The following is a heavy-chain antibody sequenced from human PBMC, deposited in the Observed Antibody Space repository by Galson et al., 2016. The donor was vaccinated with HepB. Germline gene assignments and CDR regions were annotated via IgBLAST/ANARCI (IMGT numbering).Heavy chain of an antibody. CDR1: EYSFSNYW. CDR2: VYPGDSDT. D-gene: IGHD6-13*01. Sequence: QSGAEVKKPGESLTISCKGSEYSFSNYWIGWVRQMPGKGLEWMGIVYPGDSDTRYSPSFQGQVTISADKSTSTAYLQWSSLKASDTAIYYCARHQYGGLIAGPWGQGTLVTVSS. J-gene: IGHJ5*02. CDR3: ARHQYGGLIAGP. V-gene: IGHV5-51*01.